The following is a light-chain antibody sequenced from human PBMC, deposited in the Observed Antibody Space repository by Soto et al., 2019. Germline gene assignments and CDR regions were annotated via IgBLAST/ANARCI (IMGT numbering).Light chain of an antibody. J-gene: IGKJ1*01. CDR3: PQRQSWPRT. Sequence: EIVLTQSPATLSSFPGDRVTLSCRASQYINTRLAWYQHRPGQAPRLLIYQTSIRAAGIPARFSASGTGTDFTLTIRDLQPEDFAVYYCPQRQSWPRTFGQGTKVEI. CDR2: QTS. CDR1: QYINTR. V-gene: IGKV3-11*01.